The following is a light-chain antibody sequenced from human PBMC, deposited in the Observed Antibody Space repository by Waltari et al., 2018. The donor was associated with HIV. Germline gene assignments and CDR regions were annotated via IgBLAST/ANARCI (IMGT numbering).Light chain of an antibody. CDR1: SSNIGNNP. Sequence: QSVLTQPLSASGSPGQRVTISCSGGSSNIGNNPVTWYQQVPRMVPKLLIYDDTIRPSGVPDRFSGSKSGTSASLAINGLQSEDEAGYYCAAWDDSLYAVLFGGGTKLTVL. V-gene: IGLV1-44*01. CDR2: DDT. J-gene: IGLJ2*01. CDR3: AAWDDSLYAVL.